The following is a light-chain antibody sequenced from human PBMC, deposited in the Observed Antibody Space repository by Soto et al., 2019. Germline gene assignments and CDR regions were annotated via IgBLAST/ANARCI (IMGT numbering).Light chain of an antibody. CDR1: SRDVGGYNY. CDR3: CSYTTISTYV. CDR2: DVS. J-gene: IGLJ1*01. Sequence: LTQPASVSGSPGQSIAISCTGTSRDVGGYNYVSWYQQHPGKAPKLMIYDVSNRPSGVSNRFSGSKSGNTASLTISGLQAEDEADYYCCSYTTISTYVFGTGSMVTVL. V-gene: IGLV2-14*03.